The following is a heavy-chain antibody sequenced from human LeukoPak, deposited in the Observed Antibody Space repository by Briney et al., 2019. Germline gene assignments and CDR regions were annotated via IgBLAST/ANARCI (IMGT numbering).Heavy chain of an antibody. CDR2: INPNSGGT. CDR1: GYTFTGHY. J-gene: IGHJ4*02. Sequence: ASVKVSCKASGYTFTGHYMHWVRQAPGQGLEWMGWINPNSGGTNYAQKFQGRVTMARDTTISTAYMELSRLRSDDTAVYDCAREFFRAAPDDYWGQGTLVTVSS. V-gene: IGHV1-2*02. CDR3: AREFFRAAPDDY. D-gene: IGHD3-3*01.